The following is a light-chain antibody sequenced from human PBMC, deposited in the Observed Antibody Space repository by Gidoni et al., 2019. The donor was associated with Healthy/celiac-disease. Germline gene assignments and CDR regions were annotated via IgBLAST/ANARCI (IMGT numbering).Light chain of an antibody. Sequence: EIVLNQSPGTLSLSPGERATLSCRASQSVSSSYLAWYQQKPGQAPRLLIYGASSRATGIPDRFIGRGSGTDFTLTISRLEPEDFAVYYCQQYGSSPPYTFGQGTKLEIK. J-gene: IGKJ2*01. CDR3: QQYGSSPPYT. CDR1: QSVSSSY. V-gene: IGKV3-20*01. CDR2: GAS.